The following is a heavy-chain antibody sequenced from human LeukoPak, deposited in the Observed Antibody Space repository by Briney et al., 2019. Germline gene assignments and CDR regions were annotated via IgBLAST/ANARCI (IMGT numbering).Heavy chain of an antibody. D-gene: IGHD3-22*01. V-gene: IGHV1-2*02. Sequence: ASVKVSCKASGGTFSSYAISWVRQAPGQGLEWMGWINPNSGGTNYAQKFQGRVTMTRDTSISTAYMELSRLRSDDTAVYYCARDRAYDSMDVWGKGTTVTVSS. J-gene: IGHJ6*03. CDR1: GGTFSSYA. CDR3: ARDRAYDSMDV. CDR2: INPNSGGT.